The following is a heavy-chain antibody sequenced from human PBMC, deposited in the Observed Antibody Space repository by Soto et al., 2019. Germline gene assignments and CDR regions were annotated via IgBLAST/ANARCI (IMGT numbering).Heavy chain of an antibody. Sequence: GGSLRLSCVASGFTFSSYAMHWVRQAPGKGLEWVAVISYDGSNKYYADSVKGRFTISRDNSKNTLYLQMNSLRAEDTAVYYCARDSSGYVDYYYYGMDVWGQGTTVTVSS. J-gene: IGHJ6*02. CDR3: ARDSSGYVDYYYYGMDV. CDR2: ISYDGSNK. V-gene: IGHV3-30-3*01. CDR1: GFTFSSYA. D-gene: IGHD5-12*01.